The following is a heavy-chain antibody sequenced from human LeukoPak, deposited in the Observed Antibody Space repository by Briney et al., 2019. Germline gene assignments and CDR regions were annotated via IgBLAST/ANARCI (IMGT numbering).Heavy chain of an antibody. Sequence: GGSLRLSCAASGFTFSSYTMTWVRQAPGKGLEWVSSISSSSSYIYYADSVKGRFTISRDNAKNSLYLQMNSLRAEDTAVYYCASYCSGGSCSDYWGQGTLVTVSS. CDR2: ISSSSSYI. CDR1: GFTFSSYT. CDR3: ASYCSGGSCSDY. V-gene: IGHV3-21*01. D-gene: IGHD2-15*01. J-gene: IGHJ4*02.